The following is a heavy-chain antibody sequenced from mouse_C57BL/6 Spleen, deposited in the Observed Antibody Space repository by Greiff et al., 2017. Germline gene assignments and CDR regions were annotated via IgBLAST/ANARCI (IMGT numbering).Heavy chain of an antibody. CDR1: GYSITSGYY. J-gene: IGHJ4*01. Sequence: ESGPGLVKPSQSLSLTCSVTGYSITSGYYWNWIRQFPGNKLEWMGYISYDGSNNYNPSLKNRISITRDTSKNQFFLKLNYVTTEDTATEYCARGITTNAMDYWGQGTSVTVSS. V-gene: IGHV3-6*01. D-gene: IGHD1-1*01. CDR3: ARGITTNAMDY. CDR2: ISYDGSN.